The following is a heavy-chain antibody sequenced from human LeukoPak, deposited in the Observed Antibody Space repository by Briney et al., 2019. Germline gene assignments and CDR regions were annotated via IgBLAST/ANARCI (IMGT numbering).Heavy chain of an antibody. D-gene: IGHD6-13*01. Sequence: SQTLSLTCTVSGGSISSGDYYWSWIRQPPGKGLEWIGYIYHSGSTLYNPSLKSRVTISVDKSKSQFSLKLSSVTAADTAVYYCARDPSRSSSTWFVDYWGQGTLVIVSS. CDR1: GGSISSGDYY. J-gene: IGHJ4*02. V-gene: IGHV4-30-2*01. CDR2: IYHSGST. CDR3: ARDPSRSSSTWFVDY.